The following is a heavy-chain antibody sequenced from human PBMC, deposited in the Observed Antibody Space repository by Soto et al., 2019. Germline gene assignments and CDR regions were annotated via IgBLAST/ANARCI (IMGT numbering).Heavy chain of an antibody. CDR3: AKVRASRIVNSIDWYFDW. J-gene: IGHJ2*01. Sequence: QVQLVESGGGVVQPGRSLRLSCAASGFTFSSYGMHWVRQAPGKGLEWVAFISYDGSNEYYVDSVKGRFTISRDNSRKTLYLEMNSLRAEDTAVYYCAKVRASRIVNSIDWYFDWWGRGTLVTVSS. CDR2: ISYDGSNE. CDR1: GFTFSSYG. V-gene: IGHV3-30*18. D-gene: IGHD3-22*01.